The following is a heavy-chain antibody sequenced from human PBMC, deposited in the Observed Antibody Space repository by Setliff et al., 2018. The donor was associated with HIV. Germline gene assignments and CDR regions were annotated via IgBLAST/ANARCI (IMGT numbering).Heavy chain of an antibody. V-gene: IGHV3-7*03. CDR3: ANRLRGYNKWYYFDY. D-gene: IGHD1-1*01. CDR1: GFTFSNFW. J-gene: IGHJ4*02. Sequence: GGSLRLSCAASGFTFSNFWMSWVRQAPGKGLEWVANIKQDGSEKYYVGSVKGRFTISRDNANNSLYLQMNSLGAEDTAVYYCANRLRGYNKWYYFDYWGQGTLVTVSS. CDR2: IKQDGSEK.